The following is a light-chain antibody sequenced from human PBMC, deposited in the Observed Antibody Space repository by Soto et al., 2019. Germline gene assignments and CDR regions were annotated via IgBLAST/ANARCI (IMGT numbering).Light chain of an antibody. CDR3: QQYDDLPSLT. J-gene: IGKJ4*01. V-gene: IGKV1-33*01. Sequence: DIQMTQSPSSLSASVGDRVTITCQASQDISNYLNWYQQKPGKAPKLLIYEASSLETGVPSRFSGSGSGTDFTFTISSLQPEDTATYYRQQYDDLPSLTFGGGTKVDIK. CDR1: QDISNY. CDR2: EAS.